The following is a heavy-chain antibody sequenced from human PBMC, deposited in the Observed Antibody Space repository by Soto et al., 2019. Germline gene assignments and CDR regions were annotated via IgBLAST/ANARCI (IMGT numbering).Heavy chain of an antibody. Sequence: PSETLSLTCTVSGGSISSGGYYWSWIRQHPGKGLEWIGYIYYSGSTYYNPSLKSRVTISVDNAKNSLYLQMNSLRAEDTAVYYCARPTYYYDSSGPPAYWGQGTLVTVSS. V-gene: IGHV4-31*03. CDR2: IYYSGST. D-gene: IGHD3-22*01. J-gene: IGHJ4*02. CDR1: GGSISSGGYY. CDR3: ARPTYYYDSSGPPAY.